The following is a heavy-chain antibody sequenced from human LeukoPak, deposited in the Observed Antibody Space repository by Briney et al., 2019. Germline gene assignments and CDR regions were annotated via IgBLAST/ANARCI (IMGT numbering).Heavy chain of an antibody. Sequence: PSETLSLTCTVSGGSISSYYWSWIRQPPGKGLEWIGYIYYSGSTNYNPSLKSRVTISVDTSKNQFSLKLSSVTAADTAVYYCARGQDFWSGPRMDVWGKGTTVTVSS. D-gene: IGHD3-3*01. V-gene: IGHV4-59*12. CDR1: GGSISSYY. J-gene: IGHJ6*03. CDR2: IYYSGST. CDR3: ARGQDFWSGPRMDV.